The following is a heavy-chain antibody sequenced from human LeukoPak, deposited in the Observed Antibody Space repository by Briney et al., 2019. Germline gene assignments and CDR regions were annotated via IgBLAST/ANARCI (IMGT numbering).Heavy chain of an antibody. CDR1: GFTFSSYW. V-gene: IGHV3-74*01. CDR2: IDTDGSST. J-gene: IGHJ3*01. CDR3: AKEKDSAFHL. Sequence: GGSLRLSCAASGFTFSSYWMHWVRQAPGKGLVWVSRIDTDGSSTAYPDSVKGRFPISRADSTNTLYLQMSSLRAEDTAVYYCAKEKDSAFHLWGQGTMVTVSS.